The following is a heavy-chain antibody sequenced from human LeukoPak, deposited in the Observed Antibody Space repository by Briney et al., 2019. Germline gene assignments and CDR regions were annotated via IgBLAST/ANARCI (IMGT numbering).Heavy chain of an antibody. CDR1: GYSFTSYW. V-gene: IGHV5-51*01. D-gene: IGHD5-18*01. J-gene: IGHJ4*02. CDR3: ARSLYTAPDY. Sequence: GESLKISCQGSGYSFTSYWTAWVRQMPGKGLEWMGIIYPGDSDIRYSPSFQGQVTISADKSISTAYLQWSSLKASDTAMYYCARSLYTAPDYWGQGTLVTVSS. CDR2: IYPGDSDI.